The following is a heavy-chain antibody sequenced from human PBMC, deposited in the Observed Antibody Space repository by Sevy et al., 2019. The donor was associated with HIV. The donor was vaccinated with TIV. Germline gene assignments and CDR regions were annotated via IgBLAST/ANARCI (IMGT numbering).Heavy chain of an antibody. CDR2: ISGLSNYI. CDR1: GFTLSSYP. J-gene: IGHJ3*02. Sequence: GGSLRLSCAASGFTLSSYPMHWVRQAPGKGLEWVSSISGLSNYIYYADSVKGRFSISRDNTKNSVYLQMNSLRGEDTAVFYCARAVPATDAFDIWGQGTLVTVSS. V-gene: IGHV3-21*01. CDR3: ARAVPATDAFDI. D-gene: IGHD6-19*01.